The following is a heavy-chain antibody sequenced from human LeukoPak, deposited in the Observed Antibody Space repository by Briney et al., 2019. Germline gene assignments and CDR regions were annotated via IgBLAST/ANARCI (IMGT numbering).Heavy chain of an antibody. CDR3: VRGKAAAGAIWFDP. CDR1: GGSMSGYY. Sequence: SETLSLTCTVSGGSMSGYYWTWIRQPPRQGQEWIGCIYSSGSTSYKPYPNSRITISLDTSKNQFSLSLSSVCAADTAVYYCVRGKAAAGAIWFDPWGQGTLVSVSS. J-gene: IGHJ5*02. CDR2: IYSSGST. V-gene: IGHV4-59*01. D-gene: IGHD6-13*01.